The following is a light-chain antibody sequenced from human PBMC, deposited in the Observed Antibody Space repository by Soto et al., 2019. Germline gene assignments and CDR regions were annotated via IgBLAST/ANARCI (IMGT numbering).Light chain of an antibody. J-gene: IGKJ5*01. CDR1: QGISSH. Sequence: DLQLTQSPSFLSASVGDRVTITCRASQGISSHLAWYQQQPGKAPKLLIYVASTLQSGVPSRFSGSGSGTEFTLTISGLQPEEFASYYCQQLNSYPITFGQGTRLEIK. CDR2: VAS. CDR3: QQLNSYPIT. V-gene: IGKV1-9*01.